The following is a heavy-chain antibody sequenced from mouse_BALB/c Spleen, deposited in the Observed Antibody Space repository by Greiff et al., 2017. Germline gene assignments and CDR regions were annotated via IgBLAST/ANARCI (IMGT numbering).Heavy chain of an antibody. V-gene: IGHV5-17*02. D-gene: IGHD2-4*01. CDR3: ARSTMITTYAMDY. J-gene: IGHJ4*01. Sequence: EVNLVESGGGLVQPGGSRKLSCAASGFTFSSFGMHWVRQAPEKGLEWVAYISSGSSTIYYADTVKGRFTISRDNPKNTLFLQMTSLRSEDTAMYYCARSTMITTYAMDYWGQGTSVTVSS. CDR2: ISSGSSTI. CDR1: GFTFSSFG.